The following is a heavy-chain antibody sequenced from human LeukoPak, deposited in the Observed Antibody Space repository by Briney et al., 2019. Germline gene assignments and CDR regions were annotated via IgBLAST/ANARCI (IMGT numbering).Heavy chain of an antibody. V-gene: IGHV4-38-2*02. Sequence: WETLSLTCSVSGFSISTGYYWGWSRQPPGKGLEWIASIYNSGSTYYNPSRKSRVTISIDKSKNLFYLKLTSLTAADTALYYCAIVYWVNTLFGVVLSLFDSWGEGSLVTVSS. J-gene: IGHJ4*02. CDR2: IYNSGST. CDR3: AIVYWVNTLFGVVLSLFDS. CDR1: GFSISTGYY. D-gene: IGHD3-3*01.